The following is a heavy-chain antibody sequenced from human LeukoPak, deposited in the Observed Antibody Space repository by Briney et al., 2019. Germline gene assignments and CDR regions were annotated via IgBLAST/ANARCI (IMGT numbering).Heavy chain of an antibody. CDR2: INPSGGST. V-gene: IGHV1-46*01. CDR1: GYSFTSYY. D-gene: IGHD4-23*01. CDR3: ARQGTTVVTPPYSWFDP. Sequence: ASVKVPCKASGYSFTSYYMHWVRQAPGQGLEWMGIINPSGGSTSYAQKFQGRVTMTRDTSTSTVYMELSSLRSEDTAVYYCARQGTTVVTPPYSWFDPWGQGTLVIVSS. J-gene: IGHJ5*02.